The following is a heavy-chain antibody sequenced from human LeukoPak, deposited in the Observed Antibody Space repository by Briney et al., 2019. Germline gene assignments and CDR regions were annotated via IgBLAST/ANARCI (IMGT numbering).Heavy chain of an antibody. CDR1: GYTFSSSNYI. Sequence: ASVKVSCKASGYTFSSSNYIIRWVRQAHRQGREWMGWISGYNGNTKHEQNFQGRVTMTTDTSTSADYMELRTLKSDDTAVYYCARGFSDVFDYWGQGTLVTVSS. CDR2: ISGYNGNT. D-gene: IGHD2-21*01. CDR3: ARGFSDVFDY. J-gene: IGHJ4*02. V-gene: IGHV1-18*01.